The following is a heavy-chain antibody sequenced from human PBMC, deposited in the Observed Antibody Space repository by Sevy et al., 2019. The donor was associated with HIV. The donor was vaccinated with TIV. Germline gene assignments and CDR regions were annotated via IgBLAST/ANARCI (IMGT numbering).Heavy chain of an antibody. V-gene: IGHV4-30-2*01. Sequence: SETLSLTCAVSGGSIISGGYSWSWIRQPPGKGLEWIGYIYHSGSTYYNPSLKSRLTISVDRSKNQFSLNLSSVTAADTAVYYCARVATGTHHNNRFDPWGQGTLVTVSS. CDR1: GGSIISGGYS. D-gene: IGHD1-1*01. J-gene: IGHJ5*02. CDR3: ARVATGTHHNNRFDP. CDR2: IYHSGST.